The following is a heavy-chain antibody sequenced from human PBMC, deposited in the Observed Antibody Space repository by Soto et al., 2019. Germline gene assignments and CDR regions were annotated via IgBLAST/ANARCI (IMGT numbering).Heavy chain of an antibody. Sequence: PSHTLSLTCAICGYSVSSTSAAWSWIRQSPSRGLEWLGRTYYRSKWYSDYAVSVKSRITINPDTSKNQFSLQLNSVTPEDTAVYYCARGSYYSGWVWGQGTLVTVSS. CDR1: GYSVSSTSAA. CDR3: ARGSYYSGWV. D-gene: IGHD6-19*01. V-gene: IGHV6-1*01. J-gene: IGHJ4*02. CDR2: TYYRSKWYS.